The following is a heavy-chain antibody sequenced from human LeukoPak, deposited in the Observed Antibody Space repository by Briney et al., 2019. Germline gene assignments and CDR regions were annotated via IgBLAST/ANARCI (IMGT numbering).Heavy chain of an antibody. CDR2: IKGNGHEK. CDR1: GFDFSNTL. J-gene: IGHJ4*02. D-gene: IGHD4-23*01. Sequence: AGSLRPSSAASGFDFSNTLMTWVRQGPEKGLEWVAIIKGNGHEKYYVDSVKGRFTISRDNSQNTLYLQMNSLRVEDTAVYYCANRWYYFDYWGQGTLVTVSS. CDR3: ANRWYYFDY. V-gene: IGHV3-7*05.